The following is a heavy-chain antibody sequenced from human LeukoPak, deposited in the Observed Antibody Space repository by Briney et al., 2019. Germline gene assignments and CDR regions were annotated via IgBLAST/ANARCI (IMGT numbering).Heavy chain of an antibody. CDR1: GFTFSSYA. D-gene: IGHD3-3*01. Sequence: GGSLRLSCAASGFTFSSYAMHWVRQAPGKGLEWVAVISYDGSNKYYADSVKGRFTISRDNSKNTLYLQMNSLRAEDTAVHYCARCNTIFGVVIIPFLGYWGQGTLVTVSS. CDR3: ARCNTIFGVVIIPFLGY. CDR2: ISYDGSNK. V-gene: IGHV3-30-3*01. J-gene: IGHJ4*02.